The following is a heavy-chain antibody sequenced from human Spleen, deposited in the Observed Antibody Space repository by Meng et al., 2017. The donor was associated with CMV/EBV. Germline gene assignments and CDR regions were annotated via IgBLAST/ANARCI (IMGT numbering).Heavy chain of an antibody. Sequence: GSLRLSCTVSGGSISSSSYYWSWIRQPPGKGLEWIGYIYYSGSTNYNPSLKSRVTISVDTSKNQFSLKLSSVTAADTAVYYCARGYDYDYLWGSYRPPHDWFDPWGQGTLVTVSS. J-gene: IGHJ5*02. V-gene: IGHV4-61*01. CDR2: IYYSGST. D-gene: IGHD3-16*02. CDR1: GGSISSSSYY. CDR3: ARGYDYDYLWGSYRPPHDWFDP.